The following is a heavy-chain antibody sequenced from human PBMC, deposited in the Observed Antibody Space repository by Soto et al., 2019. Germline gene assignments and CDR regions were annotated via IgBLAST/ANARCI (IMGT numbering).Heavy chain of an antibody. Sequence: EVQLVESGGGVVQPGESLRLSCAASGFTFSSYWMHWIRQAPGKGLVWVSRVSSDGSSTVYATSVKGRLTISRDNAKNTLYLQMNSLIDEDTAVYYCARGLHNYSYFDSWGQGTLVTVSS. CDR3: ARGLHNYSYFDS. J-gene: IGHJ4*02. V-gene: IGHV3-74*01. D-gene: IGHD4-4*01. CDR2: VSSDGSST. CDR1: GFTFSSYW.